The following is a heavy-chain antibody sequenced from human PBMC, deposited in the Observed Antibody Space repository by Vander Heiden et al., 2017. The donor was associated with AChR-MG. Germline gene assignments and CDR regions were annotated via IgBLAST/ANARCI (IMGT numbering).Heavy chain of an antibody. CDR2: INPSGGST. D-gene: IGHD5-12*01. V-gene: IGHV1-46*01. CDR1: GYTFTSYY. Sequence: QVQLVQSGAEVKKPGASVKVSCKASGYTFTSYYMHWVRQAPGQGLEWMGIINPSGGSTSYAQKFQGRVTMTRDTSTSTVYMELSSLRSEDTAVYYCARAPGEERATISHFDYWGQGTLVTVSS. J-gene: IGHJ4*02. CDR3: ARAPGEERATISHFDY.